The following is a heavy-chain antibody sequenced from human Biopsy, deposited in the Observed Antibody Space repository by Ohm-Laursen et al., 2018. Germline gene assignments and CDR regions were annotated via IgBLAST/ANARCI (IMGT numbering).Heavy chain of an antibody. V-gene: IGHV1-2*02. D-gene: IGHD3-16*01. Sequence: VASVKVSCKGSGYAVNDYFLHWLRQAPGQGPEWMGGISPNCGGTNYAQKFQGRVTMTTDTSTSTVYLELRRLISDDTAVYYCARDIMNRIAGLVARSDVFDVWGQGTLVTVSS. CDR3: ARDIMNRIAGLVARSDVFDV. CDR1: GYAVNDYF. CDR2: ISPNCGGT. J-gene: IGHJ3*01.